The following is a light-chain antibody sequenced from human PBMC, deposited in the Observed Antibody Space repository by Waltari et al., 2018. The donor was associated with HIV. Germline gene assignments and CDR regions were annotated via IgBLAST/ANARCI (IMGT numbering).Light chain of an antibody. CDR1: QSLFRNVNNLNF. CDR3: QQVYSSPVT. J-gene: IGKJ3*01. Sequence: DIVITQSPDSRAGSLGDRATINCKSSQSLFRNVNNLNFLGWYQQKPGQPPKLLSSWASTRESGVPDRFSGSGSGTDFTLTISSVQAEDVALYYCQQVYSSPVTFGPGTKVEIK. V-gene: IGKV4-1*01. CDR2: WAS.